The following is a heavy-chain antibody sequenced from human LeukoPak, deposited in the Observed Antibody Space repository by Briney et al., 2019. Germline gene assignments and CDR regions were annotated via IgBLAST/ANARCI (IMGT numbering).Heavy chain of an antibody. CDR3: AGGALYCYDSSGYYYD. CDR1: GGSFSGYY. CDR2: INHSGST. J-gene: IGHJ4*02. V-gene: IGHV4-34*01. D-gene: IGHD3-22*01. Sequence: PSQTLSLTCAVYGGSFSGYYWSWIRQPPGKGLEWIGEINHSGSTNYNPSLKSRVTISVDTSKNQFSLKLSSVTAADTAVYYCAGGALYCYDSSGYYYDWGQGTLVTVSS.